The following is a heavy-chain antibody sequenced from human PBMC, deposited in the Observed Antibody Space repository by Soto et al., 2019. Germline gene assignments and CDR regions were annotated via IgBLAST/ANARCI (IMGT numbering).Heavy chain of an antibody. J-gene: IGHJ6*02. D-gene: IGHD6-6*01. CDR3: AKDKGRSSSSQRQGYGMDV. Sequence: QVQLVESGGGVVQPGRSPRLSCAASGFTFSSYGMHWVRQAPGKGLEWVAVISYDGSNKYYADSVKGRFTISRDNSKNTLYLQMNSLRAEDTAVYYCAKDKGRSSSSQRQGYGMDVWGQGTTVTVSS. V-gene: IGHV3-30*18. CDR1: GFTFSSYG. CDR2: ISYDGSNK.